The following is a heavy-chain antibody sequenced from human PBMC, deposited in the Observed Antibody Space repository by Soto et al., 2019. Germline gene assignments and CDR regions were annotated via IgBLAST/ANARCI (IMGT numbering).Heavy chain of an antibody. Sequence: QVQLQESGPGLVKPSETLSLTCTVSGGSISSYYWSWIRQPPGKGLEWIGYIYYSGSTNYNPSLRSRVTISVETPKNQFSLKLSSVTAADTAVYYCARLYGFSGFDYWGQGTLVTVSS. V-gene: IGHV4-59*08. CDR1: GGSISSYY. CDR3: ARLYGFSGFDY. J-gene: IGHJ4*02. D-gene: IGHD6-25*01. CDR2: IYYSGST.